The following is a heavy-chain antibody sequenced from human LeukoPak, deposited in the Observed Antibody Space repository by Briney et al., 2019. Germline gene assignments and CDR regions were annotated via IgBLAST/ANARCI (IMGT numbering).Heavy chain of an antibody. CDR3: ARSAGGTVDY. V-gene: IGHV6-1*01. Sequence: PSQTLSLTCAISGDSVASNNDAWNWIRQSPSRGLEWLGRTCYRSKWYNDYAVSVKGRITINPDTSRNQFSLHLNSVTPEDSAVYYCARSAGGTVDYWGQGALVTVSS. J-gene: IGHJ4*02. CDR1: GDSVASNNDA. D-gene: IGHD6-13*01. CDR2: TCYRSKWYN.